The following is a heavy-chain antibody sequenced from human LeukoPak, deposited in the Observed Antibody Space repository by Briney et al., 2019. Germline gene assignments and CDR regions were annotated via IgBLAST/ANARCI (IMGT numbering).Heavy chain of an antibody. J-gene: IGHJ4*02. V-gene: IGHV3-23*01. D-gene: IGHD4-17*01. CDR1: GFTFSSFA. Sequence: GGSLRLSCAASGFTFSSFAMSWVRQAPGKGLEWVSALSGTGDTTYYADSVKGRFTISRDNAKNSLFLQMNSLRAEDTAVYYCARDLYGDYANDYWGQGTLVTVSS. CDR2: LSGTGDTT. CDR3: ARDLYGDYANDY.